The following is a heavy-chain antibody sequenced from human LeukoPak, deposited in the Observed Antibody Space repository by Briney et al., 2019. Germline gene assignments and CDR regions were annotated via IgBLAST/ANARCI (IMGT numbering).Heavy chain of an antibody. CDR1: GGSISSGGYY. CDR3: ARVPGFWSGYYNGEWYFDY. D-gene: IGHD3-3*01. CDR2: IYYSGST. Sequence: SETLSLTCTVSGGSISSGGYYWSWIRQHPGKGLEWIGYIYYSGSTYYNPSLKSRVTISVDTSKNQFSLKLSSVTAADTAVYYCARVPGFWSGYYNGEWYFDYWGQGTLVTVSS. V-gene: IGHV4-31*03. J-gene: IGHJ4*02.